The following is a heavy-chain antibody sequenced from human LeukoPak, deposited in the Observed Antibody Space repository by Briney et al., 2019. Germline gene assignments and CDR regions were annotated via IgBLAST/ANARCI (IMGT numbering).Heavy chain of an antibody. CDR1: GGSISSYY. Sequence: SETLSLTCTVSGGSISSYYWSWIRRPPGKGLEWIGYIYYSGSTNYNPSLKRRGTISVDTSKNQFSLKLSSVTAADTAVYYCARALTSPAAMMYWGQGTLVTVSS. J-gene: IGHJ4*02. V-gene: IGHV4-59*01. CDR2: IYYSGST. D-gene: IGHD2-2*01. CDR3: ARALTSPAAMMY.